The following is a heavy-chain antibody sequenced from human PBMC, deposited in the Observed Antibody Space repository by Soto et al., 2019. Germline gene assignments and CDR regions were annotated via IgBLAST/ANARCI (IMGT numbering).Heavy chain of an antibody. Sequence: QVQLVQSGAEVKKPGSSVKVSCKASGGTFSSFGIDWVRQAPGQGLEWMGDIIPMFGTVTYAQKFQGRVTITADESTTTVYMELSSLRSEDTAVYYSAREATAHSSGWHFWGQGTLVTVSS. D-gene: IGHD6-19*01. V-gene: IGHV1-69*12. CDR2: IIPMFGTV. CDR1: GGTFSSFG. J-gene: IGHJ4*02. CDR3: AREATAHSSGWHF.